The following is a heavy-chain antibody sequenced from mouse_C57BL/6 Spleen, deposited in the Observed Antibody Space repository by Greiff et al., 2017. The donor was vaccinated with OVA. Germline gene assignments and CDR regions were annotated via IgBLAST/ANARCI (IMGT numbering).Heavy chain of an antibody. CDR1: GYTFTSYW. V-gene: IGHV1-52*01. Sequence: QVQLQQPGAELVRPGSSVKLSCKASGYTFTSYWMHWVKQRPIQGLEWIGNIDPSDSETHYNQKFKDKATLTVEKSSSTAYMQLSSLTSEDSEVSYCESAARVVENWYFDVWGTGTTLTVSS. D-gene: IGHD1-1*01. CDR3: ESAARVVENWYFDV. J-gene: IGHJ1*03. CDR2: IDPSDSET.